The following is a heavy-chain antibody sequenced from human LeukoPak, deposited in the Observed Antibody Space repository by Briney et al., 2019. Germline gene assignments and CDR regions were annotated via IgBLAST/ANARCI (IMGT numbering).Heavy chain of an antibody. Sequence: GGSLRLSCAASGFTFSSYAMSWVRQAPGKALEWVSAIGGSGGSTYYADSVKGRFTISRDNSKYTLYLQMNSLRAEDTAVYYCAKVIPDAASGYWGQGTLVTVSS. J-gene: IGHJ4*02. CDR2: IGGSGGST. D-gene: IGHD2-15*01. CDR1: GFTFSSYA. CDR3: AKVIPDAASGY. V-gene: IGHV3-23*01.